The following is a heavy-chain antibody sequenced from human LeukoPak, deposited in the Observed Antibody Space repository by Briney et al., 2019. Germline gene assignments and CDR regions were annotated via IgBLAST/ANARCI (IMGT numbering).Heavy chain of an antibody. J-gene: IGHJ5*02. CDR3: ARERMATTNWFDP. CDR1: GFTFSSYG. V-gene: IGHV3-33*01. CDR2: IWHDGSNK. Sequence: GGSLRLSCAASGFTFSSYGMHWVRQAPGKGLEWVAVIWHDGSNKYYADSVKGRFTISRDNSKNTLYLQMNSLRAEDTAVYYCARERMATTNWFDPWGQGTLVTVSS. D-gene: IGHD5-24*01.